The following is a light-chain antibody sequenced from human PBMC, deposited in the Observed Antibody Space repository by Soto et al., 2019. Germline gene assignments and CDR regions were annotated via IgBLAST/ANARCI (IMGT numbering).Light chain of an antibody. CDR3: QQYGSSQT. Sequence: IVLTRSPGTLSLSPGERATLSCRAGQSVSSSYLAWYQQKPGQAPRLLIYGASSRATGIPDRFSGSGSGTDFTLTISRLEPEDFEVYYCQQYGSSQTFGQGTKVDIK. CDR2: GAS. J-gene: IGKJ1*01. V-gene: IGKV3-20*01. CDR1: QSVSSSY.